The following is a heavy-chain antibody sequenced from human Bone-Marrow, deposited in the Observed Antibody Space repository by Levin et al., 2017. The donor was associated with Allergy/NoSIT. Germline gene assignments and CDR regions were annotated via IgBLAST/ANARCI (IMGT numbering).Heavy chain of an antibody. Sequence: GGSLRLSCVASGFTLSNHEMNWVRQAPGKGPEWISYIHPTSTSIHYADSAKGRFTISRDNARNSVFLQMNRLRVEDTAVYFCARDEFSSGDAFDMWGQGTMVTVSS. V-gene: IGHV3-48*03. CDR2: IHPTSTSI. CDR1: GFTLSNHE. J-gene: IGHJ3*02. D-gene: IGHD2/OR15-2a*01. CDR3: ARDEFSSGDAFDM.